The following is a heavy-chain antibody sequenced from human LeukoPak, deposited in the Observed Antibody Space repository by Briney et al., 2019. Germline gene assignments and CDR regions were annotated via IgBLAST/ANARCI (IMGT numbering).Heavy chain of an antibody. CDR3: ARDSDSGYDF. J-gene: IGHJ4*02. Sequence: GGSLRLSCAASGFTFSSYAMHWVRQAPGKGLEWVAVISYDGSNKYYADSVKGRFTISRDNSKNTLYLQMNSLRAEDTAVYYCARDSDSGYDFWGQGTLVTVSS. CDR1: GFTFSSYA. CDR2: ISYDGSNK. D-gene: IGHD5-12*01. V-gene: IGHV3-30*01.